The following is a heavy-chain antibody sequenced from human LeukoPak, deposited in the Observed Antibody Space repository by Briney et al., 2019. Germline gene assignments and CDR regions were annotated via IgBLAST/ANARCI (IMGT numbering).Heavy chain of an antibody. CDR1: GFXVSSQY. CDR2: IYTGGTT. Sequence: GSLRLSCAASGFXVSSQYMSWVRQAPGKGLEWVSVIYTGGTTHYADSVKGRFTISRDNAKNTLYLQMNTLRAEDTAVYYCARGRYYFDYWGQGTLVTVSS. V-gene: IGHV3-66*01. CDR3: ARGRYYFDY. J-gene: IGHJ4*02.